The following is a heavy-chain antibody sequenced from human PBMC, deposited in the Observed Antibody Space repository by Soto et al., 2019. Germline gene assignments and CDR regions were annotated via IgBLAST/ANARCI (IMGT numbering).Heavy chain of an antibody. J-gene: IGHJ4*01. CDR2: IYHGGTT. Sequence: SETLSLTCTVPGYSISSGSYWAWIRQPPGKGPEWIASIYHGGTTFYNPSLKSRITISVDTSNNQFSLKLTSVTAADTAVYYCARVHVMVVAGSTFDYWGHGTLVTVSS. CDR1: GYSISSGSY. V-gene: IGHV4-38-2*02. D-gene: IGHD6-19*01. CDR3: ARVHVMVVAGSTFDY.